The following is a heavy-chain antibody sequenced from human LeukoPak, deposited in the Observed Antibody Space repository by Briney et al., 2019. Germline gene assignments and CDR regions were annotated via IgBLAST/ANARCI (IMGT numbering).Heavy chain of an antibody. J-gene: IGHJ4*02. D-gene: IGHD2-2*01. V-gene: IGHV3-30*02. CDR2: IRYDGNNK. CDR1: GFTFSNYG. Sequence: GGSLRLSCGASGFTFSNYGMLWVRQAPGKGLEWVAFIRYDGNNKLYADSVRGRFTISRDRSTNTLDLQMNSLRADDTAVYFCARVGPPSAIIEGYFDYWGQGTLVSVSS. CDR3: ARVGPPSAIIEGYFDY.